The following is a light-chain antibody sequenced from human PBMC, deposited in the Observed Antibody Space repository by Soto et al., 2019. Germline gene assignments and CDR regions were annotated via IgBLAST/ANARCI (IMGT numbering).Light chain of an antibody. J-gene: IGLJ1*01. Sequence: QSVLTQPASVSGSPGQSITISCTGTSSDIGGYNSVSWYQQHPGRAPRLIIYEVTNRPSGVSNRFSASKSGNTASLTISGLQAEDEADYYCTSYTPIDTLGSVFGTGTKVTVL. CDR2: EVT. CDR3: TSYTPIDTLGSV. V-gene: IGLV2-14*01. CDR1: SSDIGGYNS.